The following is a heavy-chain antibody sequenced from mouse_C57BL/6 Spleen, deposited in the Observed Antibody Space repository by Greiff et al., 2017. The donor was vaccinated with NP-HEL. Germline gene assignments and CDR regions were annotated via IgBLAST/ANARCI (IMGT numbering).Heavy chain of an antibody. V-gene: IGHV1-42*01. D-gene: IGHD2-4*01. CDR1: GYSFTGYY. CDR2: INPSTGGT. J-gene: IGHJ4*01. Sequence: VQLKQSGPELVKPGASVKISCKASGYSFTGYYMNWVKQSPEKSLEWIGEINPSTGGTTYNQKFKAKATLTVDKSSSTAYMQLKSLTSEDSAVYYCARDGDYIYAMDYWGQGTSVTVSS. CDR3: ARDGDYIYAMDY.